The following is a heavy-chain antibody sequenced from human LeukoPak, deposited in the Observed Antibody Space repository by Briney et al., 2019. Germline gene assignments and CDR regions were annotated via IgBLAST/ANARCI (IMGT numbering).Heavy chain of an antibody. CDR2: IYYSGST. J-gene: IGHJ4*02. D-gene: IGHD2-2*02. CDR1: GGSISSYY. Sequence: PSETLSLTCTVSGGSISSYYWSWIRQPPGKGLEWIGYIYYSGSTNYNPSLKSRVSISVDTSKNQFSLKLSSVTAADTAVYYCASIPGYWGQGTLVTVSS. CDR3: ASIPGY. V-gene: IGHV4-59*01.